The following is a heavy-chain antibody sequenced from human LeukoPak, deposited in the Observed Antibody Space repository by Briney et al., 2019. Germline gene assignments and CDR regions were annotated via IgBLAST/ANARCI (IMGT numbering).Heavy chain of an antibody. D-gene: IGHD2-2*01. CDR3: ARDLGVVPAASFIY. CDR2: ISSGSTI. V-gene: IGHV3-48*03. J-gene: IGHJ4*02. CDR1: GFTFSSYE. Sequence: GGSLRLSCAASGFTFSSYEMNWVRQAPGKGLEWVSYISSGSTIYDADSVKGRFTISRDNSKNTLYLQMNSLRAEDTAVYYCARDLGVVPAASFIYWGQGTLVTVSS.